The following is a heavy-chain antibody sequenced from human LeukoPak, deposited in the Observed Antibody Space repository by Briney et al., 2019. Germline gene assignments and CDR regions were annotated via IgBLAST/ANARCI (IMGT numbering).Heavy chain of an antibody. J-gene: IGHJ6*03. CDR3: ARGERTISYLADDRYYYYYYMDV. Sequence: SVKVSCKASGGTFSSYAISWVRQAPGQGLEWMGGIIPIFGTANYAQKFQGRVTITADESTSTAYMEQSSLRSEDTAVYYCARGERTISYLADDRYYYYYYMDVSRKGTTVTVSS. CDR2: IIPIFGTA. D-gene: IGHD3-3*01. CDR1: GGTFSSYA. V-gene: IGHV1-69*13.